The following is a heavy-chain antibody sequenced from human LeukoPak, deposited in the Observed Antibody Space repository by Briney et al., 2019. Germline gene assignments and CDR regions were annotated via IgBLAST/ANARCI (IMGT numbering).Heavy chain of an antibody. CDR3: ARLGHVILPKDAFDL. J-gene: IGHJ3*01. Sequence: GASVNVSCKASGFTFTGYFMHWVRQAPGQGLEWMGWINCNSGDTASAQKFQGRVTMTRDTSISTAYMELSRLNSDDTAVYYCARLGHVILPKDAFDLWGQGTMVTVSS. CDR2: INCNSGDT. V-gene: IGHV1-2*02. CDR1: GFTFTGYF. D-gene: IGHD1-26*01.